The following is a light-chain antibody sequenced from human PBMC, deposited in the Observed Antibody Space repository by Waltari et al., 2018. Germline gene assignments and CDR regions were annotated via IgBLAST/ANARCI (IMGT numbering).Light chain of an antibody. CDR3: QQANSFPLT. V-gene: IGKV1-12*01. CDR1: QGISNR. J-gene: IGKJ4*01. Sequence: DIQLTTSPSSASASVGDRVTITSRASQGISNRLAWYQQKPGKAPKFLIYAASTLQSGVPSRFSGSGTVTEFTLTISSLHPEDFATYYCQQANSFPLTFGGGTKVEIK. CDR2: AAS.